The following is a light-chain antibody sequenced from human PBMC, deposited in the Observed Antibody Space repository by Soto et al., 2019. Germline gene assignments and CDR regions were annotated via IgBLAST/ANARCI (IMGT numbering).Light chain of an antibody. CDR2: DVS. J-gene: IGLJ1*01. CDR1: SSDVGTYNY. Sequence: QSVLTQPRSVSGSPGQSVTISCTGTSSDVGTYNYVSWYQQHPGKAPKVMIYDVSERPSGVPDRFSGSKSGNTASLTISGLQAQDEADYYCCSYAGSPRYVLGTGTKLTV. CDR3: CSYAGSPRYV. V-gene: IGLV2-11*01.